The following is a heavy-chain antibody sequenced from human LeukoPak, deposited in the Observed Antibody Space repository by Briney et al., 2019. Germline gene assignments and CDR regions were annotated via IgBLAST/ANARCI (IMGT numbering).Heavy chain of an antibody. CDR3: ARDPSEGSPDY. J-gene: IGHJ4*02. Sequence: PSETLSLTCTVSGGSISSYYWSWVRQPPGKGLEWIGYIYYSGSTNYNPSLKSRVTISVDTSKNQFSLKLSSVTAADTAVYYCARDPSEGSPDYWGQGTLVTVSS. D-gene: IGHD2-15*01. V-gene: IGHV4-59*12. CDR2: IYYSGST. CDR1: GGSISSYY.